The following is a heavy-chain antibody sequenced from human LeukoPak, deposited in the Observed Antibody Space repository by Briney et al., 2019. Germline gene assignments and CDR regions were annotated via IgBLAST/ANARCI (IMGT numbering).Heavy chain of an antibody. Sequence: SENLSLTCAVYGGSFSGYYWSWIRQPPGKGLEWTGEINHSGSTNYNPSLKSRVTISVDTSKNQFSLKLSSVTAADTAVYYCAAVVPAAMYWGQGTLVTVSS. CDR2: INHSGST. V-gene: IGHV4-34*01. CDR3: AAVVPAAMY. CDR1: GGSFSGYY. J-gene: IGHJ4*02. D-gene: IGHD2-2*01.